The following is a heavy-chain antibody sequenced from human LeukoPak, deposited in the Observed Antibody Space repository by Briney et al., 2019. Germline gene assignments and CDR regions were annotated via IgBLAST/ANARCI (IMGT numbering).Heavy chain of an antibody. CDR2: IYYSGST. D-gene: IGHD3-9*01. V-gene: IGHV4-59*01. CDR3: ERGGVLRYFDWLLWEY. CDR1: GGSISSYY. J-gene: IGHJ4*02. Sequence: SETLSLTCTVSGGSISSYYWSWIRQPPGKGLEWIGYIYYSGSTNYNPSLKSRVTISVDTSKNQFSLKLSSVTAADTAVYYCERGGVLRYFDWLLWEYWGQGTLVTVSS.